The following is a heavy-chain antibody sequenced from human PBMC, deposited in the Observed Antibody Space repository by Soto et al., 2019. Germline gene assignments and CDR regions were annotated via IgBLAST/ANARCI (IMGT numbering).Heavy chain of an antibody. Sequence: QVLLVQSGAEVKKPGSSVKVSCKTSGGTFSSFAISWVRLAPGHGLEWMGVIIPRFAAPTYAQKFQGRVSLTADEYTRTAYMELSGLRSDDTAVYYCARDRVRRGNAYYYGMDVWGQGTTVTVS. J-gene: IGHJ6*02. CDR2: IIPRFAAP. D-gene: IGHD3-10*01. CDR1: GGTFSSFA. V-gene: IGHV1-69*12. CDR3: ARDRVRRGNAYYYGMDV.